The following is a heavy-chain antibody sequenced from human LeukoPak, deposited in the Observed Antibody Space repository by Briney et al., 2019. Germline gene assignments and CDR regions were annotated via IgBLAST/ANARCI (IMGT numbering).Heavy chain of an antibody. Sequence: PETLSLTCTVSGGSISSYYCSWIRQPAGKGLEWIGRIYTSGNTNYNPSLKSRVTMSVDTSKNQFSLKLSSVTAADTAVYYCARDGLDCSGGSCFDLWGRGTLVTVSS. CDR1: GGSISSYY. J-gene: IGHJ2*01. CDR3: ARDGLDCSGGSCFDL. V-gene: IGHV4-4*07. D-gene: IGHD2-15*01. CDR2: IYTSGNT.